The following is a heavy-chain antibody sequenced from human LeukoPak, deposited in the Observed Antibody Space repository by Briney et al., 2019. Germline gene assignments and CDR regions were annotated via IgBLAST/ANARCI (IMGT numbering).Heavy chain of an antibody. D-gene: IGHD1-26*01. J-gene: IGHJ4*02. CDR2: ISGSGGST. CDR1: GISVSSNY. CDR3: AKEAGATHFDY. V-gene: IGHV3-23*01. Sequence: GGSLRLSCAASGISVSSNYMSWVRQAPGKGLEWVSAISGSGGSTYYADSVKGRFTISRDNSKNTLYLQMNSLRAEDTAVYYCAKEAGATHFDYWGQGTLVTVSS.